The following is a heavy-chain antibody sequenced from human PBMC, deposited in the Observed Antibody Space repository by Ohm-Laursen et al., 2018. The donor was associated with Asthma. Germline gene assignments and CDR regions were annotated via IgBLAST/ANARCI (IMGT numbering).Heavy chain of an antibody. Sequence: SLRLSCAASGFTFSSYAMHWVRQAPGKGLEWVAVISYDGSNKYYADSVKGRFTISRDNSKNTLYLQMNSLRAEDTAVYYCARDSGGWENWFDPWGQGTLVTVSS. CDR1: GFTFSSYA. V-gene: IGHV3-30-3*01. J-gene: IGHJ5*02. D-gene: IGHD6-19*01. CDR2: ISYDGSNK. CDR3: ARDSGGWENWFDP.